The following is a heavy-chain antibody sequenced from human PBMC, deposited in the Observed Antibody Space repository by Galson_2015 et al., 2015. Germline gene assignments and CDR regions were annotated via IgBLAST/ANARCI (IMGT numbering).Heavy chain of an antibody. Sequence: SLRLSCAASGFTFSNYAMSWVRQAPGKGLEWVSAVSGSGSSTYYADSVKGRFTISRENAKNSVYLQMNSLRAGDTAVYYCASLSRGYWGQGTLVTVSS. V-gene: IGHV3-23*01. CDR3: ASLSRGY. CDR2: VSGSGSST. D-gene: IGHD2/OR15-2a*01. CDR1: GFTFSNYA. J-gene: IGHJ4*02.